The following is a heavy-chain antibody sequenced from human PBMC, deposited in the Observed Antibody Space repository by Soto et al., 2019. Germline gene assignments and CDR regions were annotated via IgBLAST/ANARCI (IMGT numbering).Heavy chain of an antibody. CDR2: IWYDGSNK. J-gene: IGHJ4*02. V-gene: IGHV3-33*01. D-gene: IGHD6-13*01. CDR1: GFTFSSYG. Sequence: PGGSLRLSCAASGFTFSSYGMHWVRQAPGKGLEWVAVIWYDGSNKYYADSVKGRFTISRDNSKNTLYLQMNSLRAEDTAVYYCLSMDPLAAAHYWGQGTLVTVSS. CDR3: LSMDPLAAAHY.